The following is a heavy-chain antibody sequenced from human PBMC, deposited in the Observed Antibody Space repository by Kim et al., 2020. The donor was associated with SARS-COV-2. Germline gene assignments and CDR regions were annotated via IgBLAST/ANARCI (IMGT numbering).Heavy chain of an antibody. CDR1: GYTFSNYD. V-gene: IGHV1-8*01. D-gene: IGHD1-1*01. CDR3: ARGPAWNGGPYYFDY. CDR2: MNPNSGNT. Sequence: ASVKVSCKASGYTFSNYDINWVRQATGQVLEWMGWMNPNSGNTGYAQKFQGRVTMTRNTSTSTAYMDLSSLRSEDTAVYYCARGPAWNGGPYYFDYWGRGTLVTVSS. J-gene: IGHJ4*02.